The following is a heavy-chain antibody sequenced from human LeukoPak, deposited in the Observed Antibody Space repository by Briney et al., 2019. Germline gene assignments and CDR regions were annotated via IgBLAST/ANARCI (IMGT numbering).Heavy chain of an antibody. CDR1: GGSFSGYY. CDR3: ARAKSITIFGVVTRFDP. J-gene: IGHJ5*02. Sequence: PSETLSLTCAVYGGSFSGYYWSWIRQPPGKGLVWIGEINHSGSTNYNPSLKSRVTISVDTSKNQFFLKLSSVTAADTAVYYCARAKSITIFGVVTRFDPWGQGTLVTVSS. D-gene: IGHD3-3*01. CDR2: INHSGST. V-gene: IGHV4-34*01.